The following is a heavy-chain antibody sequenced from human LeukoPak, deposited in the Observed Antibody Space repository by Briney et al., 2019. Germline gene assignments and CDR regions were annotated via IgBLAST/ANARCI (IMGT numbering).Heavy chain of an antibody. D-gene: IGHD3-16*02. CDR1: GGSMSSDL. Sequence: PSETLSLTCTVSGGSMSSDLWSWIRQPPGKGLEWIGYIYYSGGTNYNPSLKTRITISLDTSKNQFSLKLTSLTAADTAVYYCASHYRYAFDNWGQGTLVTVSS. J-gene: IGHJ3*02. V-gene: IGHV4-59*08. CDR3: ASHYRYAFDN. CDR2: IYYSGGT.